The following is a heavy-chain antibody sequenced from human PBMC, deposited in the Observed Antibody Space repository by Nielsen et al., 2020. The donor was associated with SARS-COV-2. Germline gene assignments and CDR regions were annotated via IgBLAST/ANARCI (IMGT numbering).Heavy chain of an antibody. J-gene: IGHJ6*02. Sequence: ASVKVSCKVSGYTLTELSMHWVRQAPGQGLEWMGRINPNSGGTNYAQKFQGRVTMTRDTSISTAYMELSRLRSDDTAVYYCARGLWTSGMDVWGQGTTVTVSS. CDR1: GYTLTELS. CDR2: INPNSGGT. V-gene: IGHV1-2*06. CDR3: ARGLWTSGMDV. D-gene: IGHD3/OR15-3a*01.